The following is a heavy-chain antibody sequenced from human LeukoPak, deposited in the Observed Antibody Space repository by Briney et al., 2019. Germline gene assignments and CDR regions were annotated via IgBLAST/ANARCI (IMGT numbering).Heavy chain of an antibody. Sequence: GASVKVSCKASGYTFTRYYMHWVRQAPGQGLEWMGIINPSDGSTTYAQKFQGRVTMTRDMSTSTVYMELSSLRSEDTAVYYCARHYLGPRSGDSSGYYPPNGFDIWGQGTMVTVSS. J-gene: IGHJ3*02. V-gene: IGHV1-46*01. D-gene: IGHD3-22*01. CDR1: GYTFTRYY. CDR3: ARHYLGPRSGDSSGYYPPNGFDI. CDR2: INPSDGST.